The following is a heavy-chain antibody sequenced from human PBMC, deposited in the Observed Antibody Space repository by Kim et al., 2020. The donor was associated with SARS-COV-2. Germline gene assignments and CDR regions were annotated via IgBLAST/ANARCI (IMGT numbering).Heavy chain of an antibody. CDR2: ISSSGTT. Sequence: SETLSLTCSVSGPSVTSTSHSWGWIRQPPGKGLEWIGSISSSGTTHYNPSLKSRVSISFDTSKNQFSLKVNAVSVTDTAFYYCARHHPVGGEMDYWGQGTLVTVSS. CDR3: ARHHPVGGEMDY. V-gene: IGHV4-39*01. J-gene: IGHJ4*02. CDR1: GPSVTSTSHS. D-gene: IGHD1-26*01.